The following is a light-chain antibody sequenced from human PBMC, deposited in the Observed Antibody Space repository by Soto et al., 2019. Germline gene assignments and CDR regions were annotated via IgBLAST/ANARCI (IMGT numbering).Light chain of an antibody. CDR3: SSYTSGYTL. CDR1: SSDVGGYNY. CDR2: DVS. J-gene: IGLJ2*01. Sequence: QSALTQPASVSGSPGQSITISCTGTSSDVGGYNYVSWYQQYPGKAPKLMIYDVSNRPSGVSDRFSGSKSGNTASLTISGLQAEDEADYYCSSYTSGYTLFGGGTKLTVL. V-gene: IGLV2-14*01.